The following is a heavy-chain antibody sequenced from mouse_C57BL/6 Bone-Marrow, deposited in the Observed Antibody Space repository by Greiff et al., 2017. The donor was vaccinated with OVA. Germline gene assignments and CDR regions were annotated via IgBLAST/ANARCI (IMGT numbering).Heavy chain of an antibody. J-gene: IGHJ1*03. V-gene: IGHV10-1*01. Sequence: EVKLMESGGGLVQPKGSLKLSCAASGFSFNTYAMNWVRQAPGKGLEWVARIRSKSNNYATYYADSVKDRFTISRDDSKSMLYLQMNNLKTEDTAMYYCVRHDVYWYFDVWGTGTTVTVSS. D-gene: IGHD2-3*01. CDR2: IRSKSNNYAT. CDR1: GFSFNTYA. CDR3: VRHDVYWYFDV.